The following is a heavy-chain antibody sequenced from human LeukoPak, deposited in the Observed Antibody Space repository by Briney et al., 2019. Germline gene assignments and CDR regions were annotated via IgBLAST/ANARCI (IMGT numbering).Heavy chain of an antibody. CDR2: INPTSGGT. CDR3: ARGGCSSTSCYYYFDY. CDR1: GYTFNDYY. J-gene: IGHJ4*02. D-gene: IGHD2-2*01. Sequence: ASVKVSCKASGYTFNDYYMHWVRQAPGQGLEWMGWINPTSGGTNYAQKFQGRVTMTRDTSISTAYMELSRLRSDDTAVYYCARGGCSSTSCYYYFDYWGQGTLVAVSS. V-gene: IGHV1-2*02.